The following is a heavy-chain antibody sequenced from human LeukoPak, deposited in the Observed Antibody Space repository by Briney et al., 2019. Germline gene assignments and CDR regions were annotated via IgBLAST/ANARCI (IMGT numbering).Heavy chain of an antibody. V-gene: IGHV1-18*01. CDR1: GYTFTNYG. CDR3: ARDRVGEQWLVIAFDI. J-gene: IGHJ3*02. CDR2: ISAYNGNT. Sequence: GASVKVSCKASGYTFTNYGISWVRQAPGQGLEWMGWISAYNGNTNYAQKLQGRVTMTTDTSTSTAYMELRSLRSDDTAVYYCARDRVGEQWLVIAFDIWGQGTMVTVSS. D-gene: IGHD6-19*01.